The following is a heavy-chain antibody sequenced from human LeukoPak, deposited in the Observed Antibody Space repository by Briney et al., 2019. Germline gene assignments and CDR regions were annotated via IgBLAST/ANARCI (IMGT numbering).Heavy chain of an antibody. V-gene: IGHV4-39*07. CDR3: ARDWDMLARYFDL. J-gene: IGHJ2*01. CDR2: IYYSGST. Sequence: SETLSLTCTVSGGSISSSSYYWGWIRQPPGKGLEWIGTIYYSGSTYYNASLKSRLTISVDTSKNQVSLKLSSVTAADTAVYYCARDWDMLARYFDLWGRGTLVTVSS. D-gene: IGHD2-15*01. CDR1: GGSISSSSYY.